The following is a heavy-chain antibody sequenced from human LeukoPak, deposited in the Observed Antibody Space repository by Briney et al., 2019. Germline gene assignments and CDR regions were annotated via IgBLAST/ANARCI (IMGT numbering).Heavy chain of an antibody. CDR3: ARDNILPAAYYIDV. CDR2: IKQDGSEK. V-gene: IGHV3-7*01. Sequence: PGGSLRLSCAASGFTLSSYWMSWVRQAPGKGLEWVANIKQDGSEKYYVDSVKGRFTISRDNAKNSLFLQMNSLGAEDTALYYCARDNILPAAYYIDVWGKGATVTVSS. CDR1: GFTLSSYW. D-gene: IGHD2-2*01. J-gene: IGHJ6*03.